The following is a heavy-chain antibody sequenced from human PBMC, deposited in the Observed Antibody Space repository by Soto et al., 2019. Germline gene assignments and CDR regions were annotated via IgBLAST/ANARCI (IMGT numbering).Heavy chain of an antibody. CDR1: GFICSSYD. CDR3: AKATATGGGAFDI. J-gene: IGHJ3*02. Sequence: GGSLRLSCAASGFICSSYDMSWVRQAPGKGLEWVSTILVDGRTFYVDSVRGRFTISRDSSQNTVYLQMNSLTAGDTALYYCAKATATGGGAFDICGQGTMVTVSS. V-gene: IGHV3-23*01. CDR2: ILVDGRT. D-gene: IGHD2-8*02.